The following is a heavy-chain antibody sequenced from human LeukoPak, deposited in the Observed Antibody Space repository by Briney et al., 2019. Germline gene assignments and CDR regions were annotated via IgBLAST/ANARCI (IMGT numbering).Heavy chain of an antibody. J-gene: IGHJ4*02. D-gene: IGHD1-26*01. CDR2: IKQDGSDK. CDR3: ARGEGLGTTNGGYYFAY. Sequence: GGSLRLSCAASGFTFSSYAMSWVRQAPGKGLEWVANIKQDGSDKYYVDSVKGRFTISRDNAKNSLYLQMNTLRAEDTAVYYCARGEGLGTTNGGYYFAYWGQGSLVIVSS. V-gene: IGHV3-7*01. CDR1: GFTFSSYA.